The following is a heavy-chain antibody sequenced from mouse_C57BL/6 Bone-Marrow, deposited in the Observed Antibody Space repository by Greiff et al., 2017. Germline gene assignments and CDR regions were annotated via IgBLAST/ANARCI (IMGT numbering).Heavy chain of an antibody. D-gene: IGHD2-5*01. CDR2: ISSGSSTI. V-gene: IGHV5-17*01. CDR3: ARDSNYRAWFAY. J-gene: IGHJ3*01. Sequence: EVHLVESGGGLVKPGGSLKLSCAASGFTFSDYGMHWVRQAPEKGLEWVAYISSGSSTIYYADTVKGRFTISRDNAKNTLFLQMTSLRSEDTAMYYCARDSNYRAWFAYGGQGTLVTVSA. CDR1: GFTFSDYG.